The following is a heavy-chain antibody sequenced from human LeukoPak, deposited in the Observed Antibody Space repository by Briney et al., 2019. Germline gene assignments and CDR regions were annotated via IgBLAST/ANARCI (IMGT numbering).Heavy chain of an antibody. CDR2: IVPFFGTA. V-gene: IGHV1-69*13. J-gene: IGHJ4*02. CDR1: GGTFSSYA. D-gene: IGHD6-6*01. CDR3: AKSIAACPGYFDY. Sequence: SVKVSCKASGGTFSSYAISWVRQAPGQGLEWMGGIVPFFGTANYAQKFQGRVTITADESTSTAYMELSSLRSEDTAVYYCAKSIAACPGYFDYWGQGTLVTVSS.